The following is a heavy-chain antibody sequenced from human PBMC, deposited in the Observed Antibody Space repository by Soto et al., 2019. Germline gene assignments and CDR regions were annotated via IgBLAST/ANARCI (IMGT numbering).Heavy chain of an antibody. Sequence: GGSLRLACAASGFTFSSYAMRWVRQAPGKGLEWVAVISYDGSHKYYADSVKGRFTISRDNSKNTLYLQMNSLRAEDTAVYYCARVTARAAAGIRYGMDVWGHGTTVTVSS. CDR2: ISYDGSHK. CDR3: ARVTARAAAGIRYGMDV. J-gene: IGHJ6*02. V-gene: IGHV3-30-3*01. CDR1: GFTFSSYA. D-gene: IGHD6-13*01.